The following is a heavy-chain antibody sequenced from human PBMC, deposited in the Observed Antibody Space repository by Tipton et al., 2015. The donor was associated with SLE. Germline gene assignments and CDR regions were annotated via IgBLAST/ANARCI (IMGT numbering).Heavy chain of an antibody. V-gene: IGHV4-59*12. CDR3: ARGRGYYDFWSGYYKNYYYMDV. CDR1: GGSISTYY. J-gene: IGHJ6*03. D-gene: IGHD3-3*01. CDR2: ISYSGST. Sequence: TLSLTCTVSGGSISTYYWNWIRQPPGKGLECIGYISYSGSTNYNPSLKSRVTISVETSKNQFSLKLSSVTAADTAVYYCARGRGYYDFWSGYYKNYYYMDVWGKGTTVTVSS.